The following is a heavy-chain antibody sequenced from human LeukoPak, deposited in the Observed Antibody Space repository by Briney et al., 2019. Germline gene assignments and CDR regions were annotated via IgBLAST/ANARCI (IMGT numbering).Heavy chain of an antibody. J-gene: IGHJ3*02. D-gene: IGHD1-26*01. V-gene: IGHV4-38-2*02. CDR2: VYHTGST. Sequence: SEALSLTCTVSGYSISNGFYWAWIRQPPGKGLEWIGRVYHTGSTYSNPSLKSRVTISVDTSKNQFSLSLTSVTAADTAVYYCARRGWVPLTRSRGAFDIWGQGTMVTVSS. CDR1: GYSISNGFY. CDR3: ARRGWVPLTRSRGAFDI.